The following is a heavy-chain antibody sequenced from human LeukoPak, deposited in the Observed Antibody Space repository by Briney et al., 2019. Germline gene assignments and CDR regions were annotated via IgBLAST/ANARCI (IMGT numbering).Heavy chain of an antibody. CDR2: ISYGGDK. V-gene: IGHV3-30*14. CDR3: AREGHGDNGFFDK. CDR1: GFTFRTYG. Sequence: GRSLRLSCLASGFTFRTYGLHWVRQAPGKGLEWLTVISYGGDKYYADPVKGRFSISRDNSKNTLFLEMNTLRPEDTAVYYCAREGHGDNGFFDKWGQGTLVTVAS. D-gene: IGHD4-17*01. J-gene: IGHJ4*02.